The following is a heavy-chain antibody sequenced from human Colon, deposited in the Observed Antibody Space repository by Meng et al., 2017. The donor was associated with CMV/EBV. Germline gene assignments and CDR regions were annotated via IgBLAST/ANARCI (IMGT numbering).Heavy chain of an antibody. V-gene: IGHV1-46*02. D-gene: IGHD1-20*01. CDR1: GYTLHSSY. J-gene: IGHJ5*02. CDR3: ARQAGNWNDERHWFDP. Sequence: AEVAATGHEVQKHGASVKGSCKASGYTLHSSYMQWVRPAAGQGLEWMGIIDPNGGSTRYAQKFPCRVTMTRDTSTSTVYMDLSSLRSEDTAVYYCARQAGNWNDERHWFDPWGQGTLVTVSS. CDR2: IDPNGGST.